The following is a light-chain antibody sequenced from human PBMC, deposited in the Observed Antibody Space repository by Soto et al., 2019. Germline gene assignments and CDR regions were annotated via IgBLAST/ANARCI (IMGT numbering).Light chain of an antibody. J-gene: IGLJ2*01. Sequence: QSVLTQPASVSGSPGQSITISCTGTSSDVGAYNYVSWYQQYPGKAPKLMIYEVSNRPSGVSNRFSGSKSGNTASLTISGLQAEDEADYYCGTYTGSSNRLFGGGTKL. CDR2: EVS. V-gene: IGLV2-14*01. CDR3: GTYTGSSNRL. CDR1: SSDVGAYNY.